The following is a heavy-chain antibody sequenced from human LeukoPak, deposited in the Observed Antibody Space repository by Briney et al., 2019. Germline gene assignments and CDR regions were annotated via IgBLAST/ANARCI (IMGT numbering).Heavy chain of an antibody. Sequence: SETLSLTRAVYGGSFSGYYWSWIRQPPGKGLEWIGEINHSGSTNYNPSLKSRVTISVDTSKNQFSLKLSSVTAADTAVYYCARGPSGGSSYAFDIWGQGTMVTVSS. CDR2: INHSGST. CDR1: GGSFSGYY. V-gene: IGHV4-34*01. D-gene: IGHD2-15*01. CDR3: ARGPSGGSSYAFDI. J-gene: IGHJ3*02.